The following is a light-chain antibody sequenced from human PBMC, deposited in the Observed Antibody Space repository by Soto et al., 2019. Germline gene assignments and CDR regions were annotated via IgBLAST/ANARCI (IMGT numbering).Light chain of an antibody. J-gene: IGLJ1*01. CDR1: SSDIGAYIY. CDR3: SSYAGSNNFV. V-gene: IGLV2-8*01. CDR2: EVS. Sequence: QSVLTQPPPASGSPGQSVTISCTVTSSDIGAYIYVSWYQQHPGKAPKLMISEVSRRPSGVPERFSGSKSGNTASLTVSGLQADDEAHYYCSSYAGSNNFVFGTGTKVTVL.